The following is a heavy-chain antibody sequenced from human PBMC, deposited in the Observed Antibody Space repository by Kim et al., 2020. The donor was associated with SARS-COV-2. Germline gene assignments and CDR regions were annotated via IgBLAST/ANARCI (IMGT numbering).Heavy chain of an antibody. D-gene: IGHD3-22*01. CDR2: IRFDGRDE. J-gene: IGHJ5*02. CDR3: ARDPDTSGHFSWFDP. Sequence: GGSLRLSCAASGFAFSYHGMDWVRQAPGKGLEWVAGIRFDGRDEYYADSVKGRFIISRDNSKNTLHLQMDSLTAEETAVYYCARDPDTSGHFSWFDPWGQGTLVTVSS. V-gene: IGHV3-33*01. CDR1: GFAFSYHG.